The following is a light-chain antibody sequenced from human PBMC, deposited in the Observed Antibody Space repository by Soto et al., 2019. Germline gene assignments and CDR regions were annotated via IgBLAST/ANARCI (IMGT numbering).Light chain of an antibody. CDR1: QSVSSTY. CDR3: QQYGSSPRT. CDR2: GAS. V-gene: IGKV3-20*01. J-gene: IGKJ1*01. Sequence: EIVLTQSPGTLSFSSVERATLSRRASQSVSSTYLAWYQQKPGQAPRLLIYGASTRGTGIPDRFSGSGSGTDFTLTISRLEPEDFAVYFCQQYGSSPRTFGQGTKVDIK.